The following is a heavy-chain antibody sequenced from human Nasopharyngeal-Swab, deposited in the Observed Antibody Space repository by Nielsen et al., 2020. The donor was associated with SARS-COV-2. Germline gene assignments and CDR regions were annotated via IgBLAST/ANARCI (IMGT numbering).Heavy chain of an antibody. D-gene: IGHD3-10*01. CDR3: AKLVRGVRTESKPFDY. CDR1: GFTFSSYG. CDR2: ISYDGSNK. V-gene: IGHV3-30*18. Sequence: GESLKISCAASGFTFSSYGMHWVRQAPGKGLEWVAVISYDGSNKYYADSVKGRFTISRDNSKNTLYLQMNSLRAEDTAVYYCAKLVRGVRTESKPFDYWGQGTLVTVSS. J-gene: IGHJ4*02.